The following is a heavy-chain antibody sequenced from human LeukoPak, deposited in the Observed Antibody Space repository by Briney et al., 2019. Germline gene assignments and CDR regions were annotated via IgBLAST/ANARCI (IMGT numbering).Heavy chain of an antibody. CDR2: IIPIFGTA. CDR3: ARGTRGYSYGWSFDY. Sequence: GASVKVSCKASGGTFSSYAISWVRQAPGQGLEWMGGIIPIFGTANYAQKFQGRVTITADKSTSTAYMELSSLRSEDTAVYYCARGTRGYSYGWSFDYWGQGTLVTVSS. V-gene: IGHV1-69*06. CDR1: GGTFSSYA. D-gene: IGHD5-18*01. J-gene: IGHJ4*02.